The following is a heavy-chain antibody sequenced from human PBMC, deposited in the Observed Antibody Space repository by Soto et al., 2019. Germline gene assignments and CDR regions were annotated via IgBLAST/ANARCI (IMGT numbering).Heavy chain of an antibody. CDR3: ARYDDYVWGLDY. CDR2: IYYSGST. D-gene: IGHD3-16*01. Sequence: PSETLSLTCTVSGGSISSGGYYWSWIRQHPGKGLEWIGYIYYSGSTYYNPSLKSRVTISVDTSKNQFSLKLSSVTAADTAVYYCARYDDYVWGLDYWGQGTLVTVSS. CDR1: GGSISSGGYY. J-gene: IGHJ4*02. V-gene: IGHV4-31*03.